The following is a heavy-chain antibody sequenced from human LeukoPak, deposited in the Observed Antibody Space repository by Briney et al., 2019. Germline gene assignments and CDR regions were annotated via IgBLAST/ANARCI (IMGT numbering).Heavy chain of an antibody. J-gene: IGHJ5*02. CDR2: ISSSSSYI. D-gene: IGHD2-21*02. CDR3: ARGVYDIVVVTGNWFDP. Sequence: GGSLRLSCAASGFTFSSYSMNWVRQAPGKGLEWVSSISSSSSYIYYADSVKGRFTISRDNAKNSLHLQMNSLRAEDTAVYYCARGVYDIVVVTGNWFDPWGQGTLVTVSS. CDR1: GFTFSSYS. V-gene: IGHV3-21*01.